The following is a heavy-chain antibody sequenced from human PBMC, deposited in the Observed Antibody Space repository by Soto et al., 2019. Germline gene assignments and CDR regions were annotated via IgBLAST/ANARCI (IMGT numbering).Heavy chain of an antibody. D-gene: IGHD1-26*01. J-gene: IGHJ4*02. Sequence: QIHLVESGGDEVQPGRSLRLSCAASGLNFGFFGMHWVRQAPGKGLEWVAFISGDGINTQYADSVRGRFTLSRDYSRKTMYLQMDSLRDEVTALYYCARGNLSFDFDSWGLGTLVTVSS. CDR2: ISGDGINT. CDR1: GLNFGFFG. CDR3: ARGNLSFDFDS. V-gene: IGHV3-30*03.